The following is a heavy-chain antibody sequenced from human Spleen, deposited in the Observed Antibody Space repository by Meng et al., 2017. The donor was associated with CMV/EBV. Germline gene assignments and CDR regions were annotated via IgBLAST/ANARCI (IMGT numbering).Heavy chain of an antibody. CDR2: ISSSGAYI. CDR1: GFTFSSYA. V-gene: IGHV3-21*01. Sequence: GESLKISCAASGFTFSSYAMHWVRQAPGRGLEWVSSISSSGAYIYYADSLKGRFTISRDNAKNSLFLQMNSLRAEDTAVYYCARVAAAGRGMDVWGQGTTVTVSS. D-gene: IGHD6-13*01. CDR3: ARVAAAGRGMDV. J-gene: IGHJ6*02.